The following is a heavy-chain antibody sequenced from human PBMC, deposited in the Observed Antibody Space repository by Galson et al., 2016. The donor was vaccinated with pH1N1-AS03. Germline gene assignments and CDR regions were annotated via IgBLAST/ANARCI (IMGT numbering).Heavy chain of an antibody. CDR1: GYTFTGFY. Sequence: SVKVSCKASGYTFTGFYVHWVRQAPGQGLEWMGWINTDSGVTNYAQKFQAWVTMTGDTSISTAYMELHGLKSDDTAVYYCARASPLPSGYFDYWGQGTLVTVSS. CDR2: INTDSGVT. J-gene: IGHJ4*02. V-gene: IGHV1-2*04. CDR3: ARASPLPSGYFDY.